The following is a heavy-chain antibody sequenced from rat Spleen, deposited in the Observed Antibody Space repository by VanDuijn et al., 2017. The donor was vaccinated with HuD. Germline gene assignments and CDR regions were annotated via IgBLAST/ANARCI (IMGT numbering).Heavy chain of an antibody. CDR2: ITNTGGST. CDR3: VRESFGVDW. D-gene: IGHD4-3*01. CDR1: GFTFSDYN. V-gene: IGHV5S23*01. Sequence: EVQLVESGGGLVQPGRSLKLSCAASGFTFSDYNMAWVRQAPGKGLEWVASITNTGGSTYYPDSVKGRFTISRDNARSTLYLQMNSLRAEDTATYYCVRESFGVDWWGQGVMVTVSS. J-gene: IGHJ2*01.